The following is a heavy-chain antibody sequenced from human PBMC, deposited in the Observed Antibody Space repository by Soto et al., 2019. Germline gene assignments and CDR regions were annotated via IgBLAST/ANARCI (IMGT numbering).Heavy chain of an antibody. Sequence: QVRLVQSGAEMKMPGASVKVSCKASGYKFTSNGISWVRQAPGQGLEWMGWISTSKGNTNYAQKFQGRVTMTTDTSTSTAYMELRSLRSDGTAVYYCARDQRRNFDYWGQGTLVTVSS. CDR2: ISTSKGNT. CDR1: GYKFTSNG. J-gene: IGHJ4*02. CDR3: ARDQRRNFDY. V-gene: IGHV1-18*01.